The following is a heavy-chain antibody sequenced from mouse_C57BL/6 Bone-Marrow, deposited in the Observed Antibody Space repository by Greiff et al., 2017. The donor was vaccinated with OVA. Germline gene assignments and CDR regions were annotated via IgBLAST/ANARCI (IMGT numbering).Heavy chain of an antibody. J-gene: IGHJ4*01. CDR1: GYTFTSYW. V-gene: IGHV1-5*01. Sequence: EVKVVESGTVLARPGASVKMSCKTSGYTFTSYWMHWVKQRPGQGLEWIGAIYPGNSDTSYNQKFKGKAKLTAVTSASTAYMELSSLTNEDSAVYYCNVRCGSSYDYAMDYWGQGTSVTVSS. CDR3: NVRCGSSYDYAMDY. CDR2: IYPGNSDT. D-gene: IGHD1-1*01.